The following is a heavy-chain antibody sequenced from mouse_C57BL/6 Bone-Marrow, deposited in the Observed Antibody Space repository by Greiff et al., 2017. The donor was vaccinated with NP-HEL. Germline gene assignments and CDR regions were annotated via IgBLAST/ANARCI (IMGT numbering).Heavy chain of an antibody. CDR2: ISYDGSN. J-gene: IGHJ2*01. D-gene: IGHD2-4*01. V-gene: IGHV3-6*01. CDR3: AREGEDYGY. CDR1: GYSITSGYY. Sequence: ESGPGLVKPSQSLSLTCSVTGYSITSGYYWNWIRQFPGNKLEWMGYISYDGSNNYNPSLKNRISITRDTSKNQFFLKLNSVTTEDTATYYCAREGEDYGYWGQGTTLTVSS.